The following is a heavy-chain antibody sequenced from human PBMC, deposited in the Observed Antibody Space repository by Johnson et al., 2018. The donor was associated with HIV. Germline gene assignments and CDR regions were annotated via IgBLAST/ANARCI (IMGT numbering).Heavy chain of an antibody. D-gene: IGHD3-10*01. V-gene: IGHV3-7*01. CDR2: INQDGSEK. CDR1: GFTFSSSW. CDR3: ARALKKTRGVLALTFDI. Sequence: EVQLVESGGGLVQPGGSLRLSCAASGFTFSSSWMSWVRQAPGKGLEWVANINQDGSEKYYVDSVKGRFTISRDNAKNSLYLQMNSLRAEDTAVYYCARALKKTRGVLALTFDIWGQGTMVTVSS. J-gene: IGHJ3*02.